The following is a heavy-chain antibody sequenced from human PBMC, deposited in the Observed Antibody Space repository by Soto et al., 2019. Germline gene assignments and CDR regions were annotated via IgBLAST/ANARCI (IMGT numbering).Heavy chain of an antibody. Sequence: QVQLVQSGAEEKKPGASVKVSCKASGYTFTGYAMHWVRQAPGHRLEWMGWINAGNGNTKYSQKFLGRVTITRDTSASTAYMELSSLRSEDTAVYYCARAVAVPADFDFWGQETLVTVSS. CDR1: GYTFTGYA. D-gene: IGHD6-19*01. V-gene: IGHV1-3*05. CDR3: ARAVAVPADFDF. CDR2: INAGNGNT. J-gene: IGHJ4*02.